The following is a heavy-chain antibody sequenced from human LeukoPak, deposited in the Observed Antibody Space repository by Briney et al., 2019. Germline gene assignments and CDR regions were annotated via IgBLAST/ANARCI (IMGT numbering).Heavy chain of an antibody. Sequence: GGSLRLSCAASGFTFDDYGMGWVRQAPGKGLEWVSGINWNGGSTGYADSVKGRFTISRDNAKNSLYLQMNSLRAEDTALYYCARPGAAAGTGMFDYWGQGTLVTVSS. J-gene: IGHJ4*02. CDR3: ARPGAAAGTGMFDY. D-gene: IGHD6-13*01. CDR1: GFTFDDYG. V-gene: IGHV3-20*04. CDR2: INWNGGST.